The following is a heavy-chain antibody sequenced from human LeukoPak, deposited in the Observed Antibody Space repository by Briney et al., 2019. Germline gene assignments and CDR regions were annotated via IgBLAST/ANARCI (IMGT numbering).Heavy chain of an antibody. CDR1: GFTFDDYA. CDR2: ISWNSGSI. Sequence: QPGRSLRLSCAASGFTFDDYAMHWVRHAPGKGLEWVSGISWNSGSIGYADSVKGRFTISRDNAKNSLYLQMNSLRAEDTAVYYCARDFTRCFDYWGQGTLVTVSS. CDR3: ARDFTRCFDY. J-gene: IGHJ4*02. V-gene: IGHV3-9*01. D-gene: IGHD3-16*01.